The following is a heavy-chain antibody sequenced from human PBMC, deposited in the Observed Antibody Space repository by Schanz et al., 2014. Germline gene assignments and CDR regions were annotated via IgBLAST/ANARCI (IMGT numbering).Heavy chain of an antibody. Sequence: QVQLVQSGAEVKKPGASVKVSCKASGYTFSSYGITWVRQAPGQGLEWMGWINGYNGHTLYAQKFQGRVTMTTDTSTSTSYMELTSLRFDDTAVYYCTRDFSAYVGNYFDYWGQGTLVTVSS. V-gene: IGHV1-18*01. CDR1: GYTFSSYG. D-gene: IGHD5-12*01. CDR3: TRDFSAYVGNYFDY. CDR2: INGYNGHT. J-gene: IGHJ4*01.